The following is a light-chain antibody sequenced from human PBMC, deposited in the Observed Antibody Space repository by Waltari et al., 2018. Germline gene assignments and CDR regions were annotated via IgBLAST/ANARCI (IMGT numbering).Light chain of an antibody. CDR3: AAWDDSLNGYV. CDR2: DND. V-gene: IGLV1-44*01. J-gene: IGLJ1*01. Sequence: QSVLTQSPSASGTPGQRVTISCSGSNSNIGSNPANWYQQLPGAAPKLLIHDNDQRLSGVPDRFSGSTSGSSASLAISWLQSEDEAEYYCAAWDDSLNGYVFGTGTKVTVL. CDR1: NSNIGSNP.